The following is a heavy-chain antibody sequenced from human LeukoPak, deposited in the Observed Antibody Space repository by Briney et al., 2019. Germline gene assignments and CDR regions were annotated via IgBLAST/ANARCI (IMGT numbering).Heavy chain of an antibody. Sequence: GGSLRLSCAASGFTVSSYSMNWVRQAPGKGLEWVSSISSSSSYIYYADSVKGRFTISRDNAKNSLYLQMNSLRAEDTGVYYCARDYGGRGATISYWGQGTLVTVSS. CDR3: ARDYGGRGATISY. J-gene: IGHJ4*02. CDR2: ISSSSSYI. CDR1: GFTVSSYS. V-gene: IGHV3-21*01. D-gene: IGHD5-12*01.